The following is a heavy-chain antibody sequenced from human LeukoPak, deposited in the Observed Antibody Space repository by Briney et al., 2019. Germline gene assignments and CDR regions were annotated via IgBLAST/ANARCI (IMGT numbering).Heavy chain of an antibody. V-gene: IGHV3-23*01. CDR2: IYGSDDKT. J-gene: IGHJ5*02. D-gene: IGHD2-15*01. CDR1: GFTFSNYA. CDR3: AKTQGYYDA. Sequence: GGSLRLSCVASGFTFSNYAMSWVRQAPGKGLELVSGIYGSDDKTVYGDAVKGRFTISRDNSKTTLYLQMNNLRADDTAVYYCAKTQGYYDAWGQGALVTVSS.